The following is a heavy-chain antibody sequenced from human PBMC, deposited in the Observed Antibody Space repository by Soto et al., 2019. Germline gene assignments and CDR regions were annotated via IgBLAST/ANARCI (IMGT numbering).Heavy chain of an antibody. V-gene: IGHV3-48*03. J-gene: IGHJ4*02. CDR2: ISSSGSTI. CDR1: GFTFSSYE. D-gene: IGHD3-22*01. Sequence: EVQLVESGGGLVQPGGSLRLSCAASGFTFSSYEMNWVRQAPGKGLEWVSYISSSGSTIYYADSVKGRVTISRDNVKNSLYLQMNSLRAEDTAVYYCARAQYYYDSSCSTHFDYWGQGTLVTVSS. CDR3: ARAQYYYDSSCSTHFDY.